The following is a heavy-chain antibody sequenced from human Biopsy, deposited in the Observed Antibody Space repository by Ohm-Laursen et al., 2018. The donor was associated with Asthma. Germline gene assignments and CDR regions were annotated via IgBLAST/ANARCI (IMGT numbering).Heavy chain of an antibody. CDR2: MMTVFGTT. D-gene: IGHD6-19*01. J-gene: IGHJ6*02. Sequence: SSVKLSCKAPGGTFTNFDIGWVRQAPGQGREWLGGMMTVFGTTNYAQKFQGRVTITADESTSTAYMEVTSLRSEDTAIYYCARCQVGYSSGWSLLLKKIYYSGMDVWGQGTAVTVSS. CDR3: ARCQVGYSSGWSLLLKKIYYSGMDV. CDR1: GGTFTNFD. V-gene: IGHV1-69*13.